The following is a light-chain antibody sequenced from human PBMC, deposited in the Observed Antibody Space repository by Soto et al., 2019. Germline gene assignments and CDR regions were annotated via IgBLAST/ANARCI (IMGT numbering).Light chain of an antibody. CDR1: QSIKSW. CDR3: QQYNSYSWT. V-gene: IGKV1-5*03. Sequence: DIQMTQSPSTLSASVGDRVTITCRASQSIKSWLAWYQQKPGTAPKLLIYEASSLESGVPSRFGGSGSGTEFTLTISSLQPDDFAIYYCQQYNSYSWTFGQGTKVDIK. CDR2: EAS. J-gene: IGKJ1*01.